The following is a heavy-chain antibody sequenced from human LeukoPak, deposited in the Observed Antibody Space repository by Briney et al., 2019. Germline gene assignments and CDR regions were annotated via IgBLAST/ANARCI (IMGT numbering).Heavy chain of an antibody. Sequence: GGSLRLSCAASGFTFSSYSMNWVRQAPGKGLEWVSSISTSSSYIYYADSVKGRITISRDNARKSLYLQMNSLRAEDTAAYYCARRAGAYSHPYDYWGQGTLVTVSS. CDR1: GFTFSSYS. CDR2: ISTSSSYI. CDR3: ARRAGAYSHPYDY. V-gene: IGHV3-21*04. D-gene: IGHD4/OR15-4a*01. J-gene: IGHJ4*02.